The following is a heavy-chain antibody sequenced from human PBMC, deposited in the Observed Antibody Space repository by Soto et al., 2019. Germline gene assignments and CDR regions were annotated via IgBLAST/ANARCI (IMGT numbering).Heavy chain of an antibody. J-gene: IGHJ4*02. CDR3: ARDKWERVWEP. CDR1: GFTFSSYS. Sequence: EVQLVESGGGLVKPGGSLRLSCAASGFTFSSYSMNWVRQAPGKGLEWVSSISSSSSYIYYADSVKGRFTISRDNAKNSLYLQMNTLRAEDTAVYYCARDKWERVWEPWGQGTLVTVSS. V-gene: IGHV3-21*01. D-gene: IGHD1-26*01. CDR2: ISSSSSYI.